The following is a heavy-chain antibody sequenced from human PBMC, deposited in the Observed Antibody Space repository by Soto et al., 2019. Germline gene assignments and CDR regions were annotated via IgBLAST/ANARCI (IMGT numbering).Heavy chain of an antibody. D-gene: IGHD4-17*01. CDR2: IIPIFGTA. J-gene: IGHJ4*02. Sequence: QVQLVQSGAEVKKPGSSVKVSCKASGGTFSSYAISWVRQAPGQGLEWMGGIIPIFGTANYAQKFQGRVTITADESTSTAYMELSTLRSVDTAVYYCARTTVNLTNFDYWCQGTLVTVSS. CDR1: GGTFSSYA. V-gene: IGHV1-69*12. CDR3: ARTTVNLTNFDY.